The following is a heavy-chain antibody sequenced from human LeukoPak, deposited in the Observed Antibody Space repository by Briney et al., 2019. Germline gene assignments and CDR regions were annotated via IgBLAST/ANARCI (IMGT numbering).Heavy chain of an antibody. CDR1: GFTFSSYA. CDR3: AKSVPITMVRGVISYFDY. V-gene: IGHV3-23*01. Sequence: PGGSLRLSCAASGFTFSSYAMSWVRQARGKGLEWVSAISGSGGSTYYADSVKGRFTISRDNSKNTLYLQMNSLRAEDTAVYYCAKSVPITMVRGVISYFDYWGQGTLVTVSS. J-gene: IGHJ4*02. D-gene: IGHD3-10*01. CDR2: ISGSGGST.